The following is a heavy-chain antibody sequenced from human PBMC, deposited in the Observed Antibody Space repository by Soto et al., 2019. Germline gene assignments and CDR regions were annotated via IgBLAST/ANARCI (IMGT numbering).Heavy chain of an antibody. J-gene: IGHJ6*02. V-gene: IGHV3-48*02. CDR1: GFTFSSYS. CDR3: ASPHNLLGGYYYYGMDV. Sequence: GGSLRLSCAASGFTFSSYSMNWVRQAPGKGLEWVSYISSSSSTIYYADSVKGRFTISRDNAKNSLYLQMNSLRDEDTAVYYCASPHNLLGGYYYYGMDVWGQGTTVTVSS. D-gene: IGHD7-27*01. CDR2: ISSSSSTI.